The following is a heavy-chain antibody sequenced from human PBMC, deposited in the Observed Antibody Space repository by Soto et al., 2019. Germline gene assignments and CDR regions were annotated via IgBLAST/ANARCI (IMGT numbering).Heavy chain of an antibody. Sequence: GGSLRLSCAASGFTFSSYNMNWVRQAPGKGLEWVSYISSSSSTINYADSVKGRFTISRDNAKNSLYLQMNSLRDEDTAVYYCARDSSGWLNWFDPWGQGTLVTVSS. CDR1: GFTFSSYN. CDR3: ARDSSGWLNWFDP. CDR2: ISSSSSTI. D-gene: IGHD6-19*01. V-gene: IGHV3-48*02. J-gene: IGHJ5*02.